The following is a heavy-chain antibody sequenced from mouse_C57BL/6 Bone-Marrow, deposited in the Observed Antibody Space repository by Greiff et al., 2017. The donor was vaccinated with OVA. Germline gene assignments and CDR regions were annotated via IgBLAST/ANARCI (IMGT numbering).Heavy chain of an antibody. CDR3: ARSFGYYAMDY. CDR1: GYTFTSYW. Sequence: VQLQQPGAELVKPGASVKLSCKASGYTFTSYWLHWVKQRPGRGLEWIGRIDPNSGGTKYNEKFKSQATLTGDQPSSTAYMQLRSLTSEDSAVYYSARSFGYYAMDYWGQGTSVTVSS. J-gene: IGHJ4*01. CDR2: IDPNSGGT. V-gene: IGHV1-72*01.